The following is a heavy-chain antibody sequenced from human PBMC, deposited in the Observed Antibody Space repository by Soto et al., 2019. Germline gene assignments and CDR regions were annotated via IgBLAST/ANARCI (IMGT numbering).Heavy chain of an antibody. CDR1: GFSLSTSGVG. V-gene: IGHV2-5*01. J-gene: IGHJ5*02. CDR3: AHRRVYYGSGSYYSGGDWFDP. Sequence: SGPALVNPTQTLTLTCTFSGFSLSTSGVGVGWIRQPPGKALEWLALIYLNDDKRYSPSLKSRLTITKETSKNQVVITMTNMDPVDTATYYCAHRRVYYGSGSYYSGGDWFDPWGQ. D-gene: IGHD3-10*01. CDR2: IYLNDDK.